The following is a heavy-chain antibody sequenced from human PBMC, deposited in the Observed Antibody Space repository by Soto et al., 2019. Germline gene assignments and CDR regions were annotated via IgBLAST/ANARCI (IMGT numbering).Heavy chain of an antibody. J-gene: IGHJ6*02. V-gene: IGHV1-69*01. D-gene: IGHD2-15*01. CDR1: GGTFSSYA. Sequence: SSGKVSCKASGGTFSSYAISLLRQAPGKGLEWMGGIIPIFGTANYAQKFQGRVTITADESTSTAYMELSSLGSEDTAVYYCAREFVVVVAATQHYYYGMDVWGQGTTVTVSS. CDR2: IIPIFGTA. CDR3: AREFVVVVAATQHYYYGMDV.